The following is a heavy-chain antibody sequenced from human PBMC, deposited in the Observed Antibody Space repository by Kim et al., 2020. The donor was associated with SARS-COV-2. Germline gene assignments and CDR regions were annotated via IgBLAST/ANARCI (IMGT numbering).Heavy chain of an antibody. Sequence: GGSLRLSCAASGFTFSGSAMHWVRQASGKGLEWVGRIRSKANSYATAYAASVKGRFTIPRDDSKNTAYLQMNSLKTEDTAVYYCTRFIAGRSGYSHDAFDIWGQGTMVTVSS. CDR2: IRSKANSYAT. CDR3: TRFIAGRSGYSHDAFDI. D-gene: IGHD3-3*01. V-gene: IGHV3-73*01. CDR1: GFTFSGSA. J-gene: IGHJ3*02.